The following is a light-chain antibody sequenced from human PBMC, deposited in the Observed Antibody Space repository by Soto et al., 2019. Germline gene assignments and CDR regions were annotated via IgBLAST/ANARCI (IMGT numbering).Light chain of an antibody. CDR3: QQSYSNPYT. CDR1: QSVTRY. J-gene: IGKJ3*01. CDR2: FAA. Sequence: DIQMTQSPSSLSASVGDRVSIACRASQSVTRYLNWYRQKPGEAPELLIYFAATLQSGVPSRFSASGSATDFTLTINNLQPEDFATYFCQQSYSNPYTFGPGTKVDIK. V-gene: IGKV1-39*01.